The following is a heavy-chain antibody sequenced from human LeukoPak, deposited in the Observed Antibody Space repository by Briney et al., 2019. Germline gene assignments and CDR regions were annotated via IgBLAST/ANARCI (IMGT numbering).Heavy chain of an antibody. CDR2: IYHSGST. J-gene: IGHJ4*02. CDR3: ARGHCSGGSCLGPSFFDY. D-gene: IGHD2-15*01. V-gene: IGHV4-38-2*02. CDR1: GYSISSGYY. Sequence: SETLSLTCTVSGYSISSGYYWGWIRQPPGKGLEWIGSIYHSGSTYYNPSLKSRVTISVDTSKNQFSLKLSSVTAADTAVYYCARGHCSGGSCLGPSFFDYWGQGTLVTVSS.